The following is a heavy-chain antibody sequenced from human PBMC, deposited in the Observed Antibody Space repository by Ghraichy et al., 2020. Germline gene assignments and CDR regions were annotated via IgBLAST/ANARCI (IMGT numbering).Heavy chain of an antibody. CDR1: GGSFSGYY. Sequence: SQTLSLTCAVYGGSFSGYYWSWIRQPPGKGLEWIGEINHSGSTNYNPSLKSRVTISVDTSKNQFSLKLSSVTAADTAVYYCARVGLLDDFWSGYGPLRFFYYWCQGTLVTVSS. CDR3: ARVGLLDDFWSGYGPLRFFYY. J-gene: IGHJ4*02. D-gene: IGHD3-3*01. V-gene: IGHV4-34*01. CDR2: INHSGST.